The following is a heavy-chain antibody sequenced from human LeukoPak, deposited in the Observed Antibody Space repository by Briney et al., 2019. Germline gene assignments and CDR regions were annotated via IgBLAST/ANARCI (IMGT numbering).Heavy chain of an antibody. CDR1: GFTFSSYN. CDR3: ARDVVGGLYYYYGLDV. D-gene: IGHD1-26*01. Sequence: PGGSLRLSWAASGFTFSSYNMNWVRQAPGKGLEWVASIISSVNYIYYPDSGRGRFTISRDNDKSSLYLEMKRVGVEDTAVYLCARDVVGGLYYYYGLDVWGQGTTVTVSS. CDR2: IISSVNYI. V-gene: IGHV3-21*01. J-gene: IGHJ6*02.